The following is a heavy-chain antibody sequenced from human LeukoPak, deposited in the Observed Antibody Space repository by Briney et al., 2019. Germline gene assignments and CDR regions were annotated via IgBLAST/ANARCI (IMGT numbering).Heavy chain of an antibody. CDR1: GFTFSSYG. D-gene: IGHD4-11*01. CDR3: ARGLYSNYDGPQLDV. V-gene: IGHV3-30*19. Sequence: PGGSLRLSCAASGFTFSSYGMHWVRQAPGKGLEWVAVIWYDGSNKYYADSVKGRFTISRDNSKNTLYLQMNSLRAEDTAVYYCARGLYSNYDGPQLDVWGKGTTVTVSS. CDR2: IWYDGSNK. J-gene: IGHJ6*04.